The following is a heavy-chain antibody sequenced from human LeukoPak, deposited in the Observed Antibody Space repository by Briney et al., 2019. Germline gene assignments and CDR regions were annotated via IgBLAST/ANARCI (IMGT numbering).Heavy chain of an antibody. Sequence: GGSLRLSCVASGFTFSSYCMRWVRQAPGKGVEWVAFIRYDGSNKYYAHSVKGRFTISRDNSKNTLYLQMNSLRAEDTAVYYCAKAHVGYCSGGSCYGCVYWGQGTLVTVSS. D-gene: IGHD2-15*01. CDR2: IRYDGSNK. CDR1: GFTFSSYC. J-gene: IGHJ4*02. CDR3: AKAHVGYCSGGSCYGCVY. V-gene: IGHV3-30*02.